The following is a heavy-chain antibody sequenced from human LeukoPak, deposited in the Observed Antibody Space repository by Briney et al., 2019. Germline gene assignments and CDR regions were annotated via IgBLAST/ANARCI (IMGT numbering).Heavy chain of an antibody. V-gene: IGHV3-23*01. CDR2: ISGSGGST. J-gene: IGHJ3*02. D-gene: IGHD3-22*01. CDR3: AKLSDSSGYYYVPPLDAFDI. CDR1: GFTFSSYA. Sequence: PGGSLRLSCAASGFTFSSYAMSWVRQAPGKGLEWVSAISGSGGSTYYADSVKGRFTISRDNSKNTLYLQMNSLRAEDTAVYYCAKLSDSSGYYYVPPLDAFDIWGQGTMVTVSS.